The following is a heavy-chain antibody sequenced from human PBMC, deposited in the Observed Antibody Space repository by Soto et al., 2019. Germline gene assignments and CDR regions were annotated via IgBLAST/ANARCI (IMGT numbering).Heavy chain of an antibody. Sequence: PSETLSLTCTVSGGSISNSNYYWGWIRQPPGKGLEWIGSILYTGSTYYNPSLKSRVTISVDTSKNQFSLNLNSVTAADTAVYYCARGRGYYDFWSGYYNFDFWGLGTLVTVSS. J-gene: IGHJ4*02. CDR3: ARGRGYYDFWSGYYNFDF. V-gene: IGHV4-39*01. CDR1: GGSISNSNYY. CDR2: ILYTGST. D-gene: IGHD3-3*01.